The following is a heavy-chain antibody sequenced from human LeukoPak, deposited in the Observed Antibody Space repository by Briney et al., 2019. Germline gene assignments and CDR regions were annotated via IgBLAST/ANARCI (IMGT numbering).Heavy chain of an antibody. J-gene: IGHJ4*02. D-gene: IGHD3-3*01. V-gene: IGHV4-59*08. Sequence: SETLSLTCAVYGGSFSSYYWSWIRQPPGKGLEWIGYIYYSGSTNYNPSLKSRVTISVDTSKNQFSLKLSSVTAADTAVYYCARQGSARATIFGVVSHFDYWGQGTLVTVSS. CDR2: IYYSGST. CDR3: ARQGSARATIFGVVSHFDY. CDR1: GGSFSSYY.